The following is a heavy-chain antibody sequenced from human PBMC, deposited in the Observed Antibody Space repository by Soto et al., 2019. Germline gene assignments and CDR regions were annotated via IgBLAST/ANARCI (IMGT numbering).Heavy chain of an antibody. J-gene: IGHJ6*03. CDR2: ISGSGGST. CDR3: ATDLQKKLGRDYYMDV. Sequence: PWGSLRLSCAASGFTFSSYAMSWVRQAPGKGLEWVSAISGSGGSTYYADSVKGRFTISRDNSKNTLYLQMNSLRAEDTAVYYCATDLQKKLGRDYYMDVWGKGTTVTVSS. V-gene: IGHV3-23*01. D-gene: IGHD6-13*01. CDR1: GFTFSSYA.